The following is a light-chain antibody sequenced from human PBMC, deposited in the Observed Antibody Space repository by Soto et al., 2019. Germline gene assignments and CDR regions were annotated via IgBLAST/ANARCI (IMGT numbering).Light chain of an antibody. Sequence: EIVLTQSPGTLSLSPGERATLSCRASQSVSSSFLAWYQQKPDQAPRLLIYGASIRATGTPDKFSGRGSRTDFTLTISRVEPEDFAVYYCQQYGCAPWTFGQGTKVEIK. CDR1: QSVSSSF. V-gene: IGKV3-20*01. CDR2: GAS. CDR3: QQYGCAPWT. J-gene: IGKJ1*01.